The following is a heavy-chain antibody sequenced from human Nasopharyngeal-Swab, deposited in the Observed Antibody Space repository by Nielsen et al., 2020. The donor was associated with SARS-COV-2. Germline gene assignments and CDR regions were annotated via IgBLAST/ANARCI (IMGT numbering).Heavy chain of an antibody. J-gene: IGHJ6*02. CDR2: ISYEGSNK. CDR1: GFTFSSHG. Sequence: GESLKISCATSGFTFSSHGMHWGRQAPGKGLGWVAGISYEGSNKNYAESVKGRFTISKDNSKNTLYLQMNSLRAEDTAVYYCASDGVRPGYSSGWKYYYYGMDVWGQGTTVTVSS. D-gene: IGHD6-19*01. CDR3: ASDGVRPGYSSGWKYYYYGMDV. V-gene: IGHV3-30*03.